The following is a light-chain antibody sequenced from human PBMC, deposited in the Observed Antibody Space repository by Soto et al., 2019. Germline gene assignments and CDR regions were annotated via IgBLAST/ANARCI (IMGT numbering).Light chain of an antibody. Sequence: EVVLPQSHGTLSLSPGERATLSCSSIQSVSSSYLAWYQQKPGQAPRLLIYGASSRATGIPDRFSGSGSGTDFTLTISRLEPEDFAVYYCQQYGSSPLLTFGGGSKVDI. CDR1: QSVSSSY. CDR3: QQYGSSPLLT. CDR2: GAS. V-gene: IGKV3-20*01. J-gene: IGKJ4*01.